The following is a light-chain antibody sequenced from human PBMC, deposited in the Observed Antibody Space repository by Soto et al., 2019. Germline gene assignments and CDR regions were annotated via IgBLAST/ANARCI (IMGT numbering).Light chain of an antibody. CDR2: ECS. V-gene: IGLV2-23*03. CDR1: SSDVGSYNL. CDR3: CSYAGSSTVDVV. Sequence: QSALTQPASVSGSPGQSITISCTGTSSDVGSYNLVSWYQQHPGKAPKLMIYECSKRPSGVSNRFSGSKSGNTASLTISGLQAEDEADYYCCSYAGSSTVDVVFGGGTKLTVL. J-gene: IGLJ2*01.